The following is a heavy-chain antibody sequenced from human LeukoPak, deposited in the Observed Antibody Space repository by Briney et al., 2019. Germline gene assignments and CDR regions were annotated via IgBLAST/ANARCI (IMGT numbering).Heavy chain of an antibody. Sequence: PGGSLRLSCAASGFTFDDYAMHWVRQAPGKGLEWVSGISWNSGSIGYADSVKGRFTISRDNSKNTVYLQMNSLRGEDTAVYYCAKDGGKTVAGTFDYWGQGTLVTVSS. J-gene: IGHJ4*02. CDR3: AKDGGKTVAGTFDY. V-gene: IGHV3-9*01. CDR1: GFTFDDYA. D-gene: IGHD6-19*01. CDR2: ISWNSGSI.